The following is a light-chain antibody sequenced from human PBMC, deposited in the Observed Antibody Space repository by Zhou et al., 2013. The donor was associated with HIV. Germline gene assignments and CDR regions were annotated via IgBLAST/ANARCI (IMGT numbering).Light chain of an antibody. Sequence: AIQLTQSPSSLSASLGDRVTITCRASQGISSYLAWYQQKPGEAPKVLIYGASTSHIGVPSRFSGSGSGTNFSLTINCLQSDDFATYYCQQYYDYPRTFGQGTSVEI. CDR1: QGISSY. CDR2: GAS. V-gene: IGKV1-6*01. J-gene: IGKJ1*01. CDR3: QQYYDYPRT.